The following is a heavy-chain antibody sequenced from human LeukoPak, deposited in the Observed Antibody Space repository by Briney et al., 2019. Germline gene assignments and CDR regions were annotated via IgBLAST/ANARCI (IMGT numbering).Heavy chain of an antibody. V-gene: IGHV3-30*02. CDR2: IQYDGDNK. J-gene: IGHJ4*02. D-gene: IGHD1-26*01. CDR1: GFTFTRSA. CDR3: AKRWDSTWSYFDL. Sequence: PGGSLRLSCVASGFTFTRSAMHWVRQAPGKGLEWVAFIQYDGDNKYYADSVKDRFTIPRDDSQNTLYLQMSSLTVEDTAVYYCAKRWDSTWSYFDLWGQGTLVTVSS.